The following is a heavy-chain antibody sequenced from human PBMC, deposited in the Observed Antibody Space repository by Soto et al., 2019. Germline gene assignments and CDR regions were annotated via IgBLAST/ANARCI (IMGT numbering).Heavy chain of an antibody. V-gene: IGHV4-4*07. CDR2: IYTSGST. Sequence: SETLSLTCTVSGGSISSYYWSWIRQPPGKGLEWIGRIYTSGSTNYNPSLKSRVTMSVDTSKNQFSLKLSSVTAADTAVYYCAREITMIVVVVSCYHHGMDVWGQGTTVTVSS. D-gene: IGHD3-22*01. CDR3: AREITMIVVVVSCYHHGMDV. CDR1: GGSISSYY. J-gene: IGHJ6*02.